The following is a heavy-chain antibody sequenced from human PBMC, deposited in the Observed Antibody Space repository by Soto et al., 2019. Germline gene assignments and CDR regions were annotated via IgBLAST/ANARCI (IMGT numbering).Heavy chain of an antibody. CDR2: IIPVSGAA. CDR3: ATALGCRSTSCTLDY. J-gene: IGHJ4*02. CDR1: GGTFGSYA. V-gene: IGHV1-69*01. Sequence: QVQLVQSGAEVKKPGSSVKVSCKASGGTFGSYAFSWVRQAPGQGLEWMGGIIPVSGAAHYAQKFQGRVTIPADESTSTADMELSSLSSQDTAVYYCATALGCRSTSCTLDYWGQGTRVIVSS. D-gene: IGHD2-2*01.